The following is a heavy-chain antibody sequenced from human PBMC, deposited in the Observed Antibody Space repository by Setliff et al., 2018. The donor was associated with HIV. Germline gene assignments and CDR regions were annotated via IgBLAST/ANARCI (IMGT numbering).Heavy chain of an antibody. J-gene: IGHJ4*02. Sequence: KTSETLSLTCVVSDDSFSNYDWTWFRQPPGKGLEWIGYIYTSGSTRYNPSLKSRVTISLDTSQNQFSLKVTSMTAADTAVYYCARHCLYSSGWLFDYWGQGTLVTVSS. CDR1: DDSFSNYD. V-gene: IGHV4-4*09. CDR2: IYTSGST. D-gene: IGHD6-19*01. CDR3: ARHCLYSSGWLFDY.